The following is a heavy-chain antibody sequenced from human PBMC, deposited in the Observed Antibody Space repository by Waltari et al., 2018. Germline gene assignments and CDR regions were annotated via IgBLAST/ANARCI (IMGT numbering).Heavy chain of an antibody. Sequence: EVQLVQSGAEVKRPGESLKISCKGSGYSFTSYWIGWVRQMPGKGLEWMGIIYPGDSDTRYSPSFQGQVTISADKSISTAYLQWSSLKASDTAMYYCARHVVGYSSGWYYFDYWGQGTLVTVSS. D-gene: IGHD6-19*01. J-gene: IGHJ4*02. CDR2: IYPGDSDT. CDR1: GYSFTSYW. V-gene: IGHV5-51*01. CDR3: ARHVVGYSSGWYYFDY.